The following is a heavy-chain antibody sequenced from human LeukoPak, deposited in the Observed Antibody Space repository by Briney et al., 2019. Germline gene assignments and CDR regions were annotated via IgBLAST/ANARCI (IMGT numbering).Heavy chain of an antibody. V-gene: IGHV3-7*01. Sequence: AGTLRLSCAASGFTFSSYWKSWVRQAPRKGLGLEGNIKQDCSGKSYVDPAMGRFTISRDNAKNSLYLQMNSLRAEDTAVYYCARGDYYDSSGSTYYFDYWGQGTMVTVSS. CDR1: GFTFSSYW. CDR2: IKQDCSGK. CDR3: ARGDYYDSSGSTYYFDY. J-gene: IGHJ4*02. D-gene: IGHD3-22*01.